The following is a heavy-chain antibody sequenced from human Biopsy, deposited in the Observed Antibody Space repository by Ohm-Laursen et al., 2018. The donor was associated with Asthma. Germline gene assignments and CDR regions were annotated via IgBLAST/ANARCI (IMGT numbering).Heavy chain of an antibody. J-gene: IGHJ6*02. CDR2: IMTVFGTT. D-gene: IGHD6-19*01. V-gene: IGHV1-69*13. CDR1: GGTFSNFA. CDR3: ARCQVGYSSGWSLLLKKIYYSGMDV. Sequence: SVKVSCKSPGGTFSNFAISWVRQVPGQGLEWLGGIMTVFGTTNYAQKFQGRVTITADESTSTAYMEVTSLRSEDTAIYYCARCQVGYSSGWSLLLKKIYYSGMDVWGQGTAVTVSS.